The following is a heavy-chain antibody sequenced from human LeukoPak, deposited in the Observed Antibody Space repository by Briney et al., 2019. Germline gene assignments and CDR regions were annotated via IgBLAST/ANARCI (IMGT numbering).Heavy chain of an antibody. D-gene: IGHD3-10*01. CDR2: INHSGST. CDR1: GGSFSGYY. V-gene: IGHV4-34*01. CDR3: ARRPYYYYGSGNNWFDP. Sequence: MASETLSLTCAVYGGSFSGYYWSWIRQPPGKGLEWIGEINHSGSTNYNPSLKSRVTISVDTSKNQFSLKLSSVTAADTAVYYCARRPYYYYGSGNNWFDPWGQGTLVTVSS. J-gene: IGHJ5*02.